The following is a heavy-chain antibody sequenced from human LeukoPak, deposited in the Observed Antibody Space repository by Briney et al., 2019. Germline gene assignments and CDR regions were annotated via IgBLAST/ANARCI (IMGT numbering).Heavy chain of an antibody. D-gene: IGHD5-18*01. J-gene: IGHJ4*02. CDR2: ISSGSGTI. V-gene: IGHV3-48*02. CDR1: GFTFSIYS. CDR3: ARGDNYGYRY. Sequence: GGSLRLSCAASGFTFSIYSMNWVRQAPGKGLEWVSYISSGSGTIYYADSVKGRFTISRDNAKNSLYLQMNSLRDEDTAVYYCARGDNYGYRYWGQGTLVTVSS.